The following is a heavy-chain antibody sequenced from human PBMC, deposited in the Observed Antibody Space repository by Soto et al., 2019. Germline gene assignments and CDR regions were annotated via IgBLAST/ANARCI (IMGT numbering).Heavy chain of an antibody. CDR3: ARGDYYDSSGYYYAFDI. CDR1: GGSISSGGYS. V-gene: IGHV4-30-2*01. D-gene: IGHD3-22*01. Sequence: QLQLQESGSGLVKPSQTLSLTCAVSGGSISSGGYSWSWIRQPPGKGLEWIGYIYHSGSTYYNPSLKSRVTISVDRSKNQFSLKLSSVTAADTAVYYCARGDYYDSSGYYYAFDIWGQGTMVTVSS. J-gene: IGHJ3*02. CDR2: IYHSGST.